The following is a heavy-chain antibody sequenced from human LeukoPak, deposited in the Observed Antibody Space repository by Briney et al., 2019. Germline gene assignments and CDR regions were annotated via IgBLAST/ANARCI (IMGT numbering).Heavy chain of an antibody. CDR2: MSNDGSNK. V-gene: IGHV3-30*04. CDR3: ARDRQYSSQTNSGSVRYYGVFST. CDR1: GFTFSIYP. D-gene: IGHD3-10*01. J-gene: IGHJ5*02. Sequence: PGGSLRLSCAASGFTFSIYPMHWVRQGPGKGLEWVAVMSNDGSNKYYANSAKGRFSISRDNSKNTLYLQMNSLRTEDTAVYYCARDRQYSSQTNSGSVRYYGVFSTWGQGTLVTVSS.